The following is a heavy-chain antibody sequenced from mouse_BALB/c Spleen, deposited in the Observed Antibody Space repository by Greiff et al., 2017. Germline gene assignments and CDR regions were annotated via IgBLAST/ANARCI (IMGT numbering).Heavy chain of an antibody. V-gene: IGHV1S132*01. D-gene: IGHD2-1*01. CDR2: IFPGTGTT. CDR1: GYTFTSYW. J-gene: IGHJ4*01. Sequence: QVQLQQSGAELVKPGASVKLSCKTSGYTFTSYWIQWVKQRPGQGLGWIGEIFPGTGTTYYNEKFKGKATLTIDTSSSTAYMQLSSLTSEDSAVYFCARGGNYGGAMDYWGQGTSVTVSS. CDR3: ARGGNYGGAMDY.